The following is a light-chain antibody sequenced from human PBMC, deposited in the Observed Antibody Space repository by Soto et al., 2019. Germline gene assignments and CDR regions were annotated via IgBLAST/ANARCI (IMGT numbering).Light chain of an antibody. Sequence: QSVLTQPPSVSAAPGQKVTISCSGSNSNIGNSYVYWYQQFAGAAPKLLMYENAKRASGIPDRFSGSKSGAAATLAITGLQTGDQADYYCGTWDSGLSGFVFGTGTKVTVL. CDR3: GTWDSGLSGFV. J-gene: IGLJ1*01. V-gene: IGLV1-51*02. CDR2: ENA. CDR1: NSNIGNSY.